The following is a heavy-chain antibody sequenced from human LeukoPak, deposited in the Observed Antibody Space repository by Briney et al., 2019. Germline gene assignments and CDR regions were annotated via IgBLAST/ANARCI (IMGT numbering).Heavy chain of an antibody. J-gene: IGHJ5*02. V-gene: IGHV1-46*01. Sequence: ASVKVSCKASGYTITSYYMNWVRQAPGQGLKWMGIINPSSGRTTYAQKFQGRVTMTRDTSTSTVYMELTSLRSEDTAVFYCARGGLPARSWFDPWGQGTLVTVSS. CDR3: ARGGLPARSWFDP. D-gene: IGHD3/OR15-3a*01. CDR1: GYTITSYY. CDR2: INPSSGRT.